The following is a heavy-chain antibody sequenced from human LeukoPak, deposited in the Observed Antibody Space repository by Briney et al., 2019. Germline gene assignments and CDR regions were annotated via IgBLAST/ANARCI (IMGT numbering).Heavy chain of an antibody. CDR3: AKVGGIAAAFRYYFDS. CDR2: IGPSGEKT. D-gene: IGHD6-13*01. Sequence: PGGSLRLSCAASGFTFNIHGMNWVRQAPGKGPEWVSGIGPSGEKTYYADSVKGRFTISRDNSEKTVYLQMNSLTVEDTAVYYCAKVGGIAAAFRYYFDSWGQGNLVTVSS. CDR1: GFTFNIHG. V-gene: IGHV3-23*01. J-gene: IGHJ4*02.